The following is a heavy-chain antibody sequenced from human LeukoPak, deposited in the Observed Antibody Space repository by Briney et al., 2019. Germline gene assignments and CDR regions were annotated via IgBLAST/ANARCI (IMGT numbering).Heavy chain of an antibody. J-gene: IGHJ4*02. CDR1: GFTFSSYW. Sequence: GGSLRLCCAATGFTFSSYWMSWVRQAPGKGLAWVAHIKQDGSEKYYVDSVKGRFTISRDSAKNSLYLQMNSLRAEDTAVYYCAREGYYGSGRSPFDYWGQGTLVTVSS. D-gene: IGHD3-10*01. CDR2: IKQDGSEK. V-gene: IGHV3-7*01. CDR3: AREGYYGSGRSPFDY.